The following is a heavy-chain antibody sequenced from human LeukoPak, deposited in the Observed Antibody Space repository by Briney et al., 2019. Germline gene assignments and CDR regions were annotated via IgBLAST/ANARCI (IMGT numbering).Heavy chain of an antibody. CDR3: ATDRNSGKYYDY. D-gene: IGHD1-26*01. CDR2: IYYDGSNQ. J-gene: IGHJ4*02. Sequence: GGSLRLSCAASGFTFSTYTMNWVRQAPGKGLEWVAVIYYDGSNQYYADSVKGRFTVSRDNAKNTLYLQMDSLRAEDTAVYYCATDRNSGKYYDYWGQGTLVTVSS. V-gene: IGHV3-33*08. CDR1: GFTFSTYT.